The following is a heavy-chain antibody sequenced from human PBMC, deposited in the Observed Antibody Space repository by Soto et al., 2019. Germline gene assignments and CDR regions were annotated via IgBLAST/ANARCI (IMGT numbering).Heavy chain of an antibody. CDR3: ARETYCSTTSCYLDY. CDR2: ISSSSSYI. V-gene: IGHV3-21*01. J-gene: IGHJ4*02. Sequence: PGGSLRLSCEASGFPFNTYTLAWVRQTPGTELEWVSSISSSSSYIHYADSVKGRFTISRDNSKNSVYLQVDSLRVDDTAVYYCARETYCSTTSCYLDYWGRGTLVTVSS. CDR1: GFPFNTYT. D-gene: IGHD2-2*01.